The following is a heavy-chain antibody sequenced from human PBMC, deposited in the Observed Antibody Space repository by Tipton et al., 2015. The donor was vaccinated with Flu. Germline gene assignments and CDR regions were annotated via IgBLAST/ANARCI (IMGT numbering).Heavy chain of an antibody. J-gene: IGHJ4*02. CDR1: GGSISSYY. V-gene: IGHV4-4*07. CDR3: ARAATSGQRGLDY. D-gene: IGHD1-1*01. CDR2: ISPNGNT. Sequence: TLSLTCTVSGGSISSYYWSWIRQPAGKGLEWIERISPNGNTNYNPSFKSRVTMSVDTSKSQFSLNVTSVTAADTAVYYCARAATSGQRGLDYWGQGTLVTVSS.